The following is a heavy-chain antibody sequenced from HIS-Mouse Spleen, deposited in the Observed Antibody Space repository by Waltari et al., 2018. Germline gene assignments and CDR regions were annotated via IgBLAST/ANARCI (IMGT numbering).Heavy chain of an antibody. J-gene: IGHJ4*02. V-gene: IGHV3-30*18. CDR3: AKDKHHAFDY. CDR2: ISYDGSNK. Sequence: QVQLVESGGGVVQPGRSLRLSCAASGFTFSSYGMHWVSQAPGKGLGGVAVISYDGSNKYYADSVKGRFTISRDNSKNTLYLQMNSLRAEDTAVYYCAKDKHHAFDYWGQGTLVTVSS. CDR1: GFTFSSYG.